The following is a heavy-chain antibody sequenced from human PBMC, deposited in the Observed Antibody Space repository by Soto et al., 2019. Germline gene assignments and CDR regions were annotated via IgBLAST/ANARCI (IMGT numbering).Heavy chain of an antibody. V-gene: IGHV3-30*18. D-gene: IGHD5-18*01. CDR1: GFTFSSYG. CDR2: ISFDGGDK. Sequence: GGSLRLSCVASGFTFSSYGMHWVRQAPGKGLEWVSVISFDGGDKYYADSVKGRFTISRDNSKNTLFLEMNSLTPEDTAVFYCAKAVRAYTYGTDAFDIWGQGTLVTVSS. J-gene: IGHJ3*02. CDR3: AKAVRAYTYGTDAFDI.